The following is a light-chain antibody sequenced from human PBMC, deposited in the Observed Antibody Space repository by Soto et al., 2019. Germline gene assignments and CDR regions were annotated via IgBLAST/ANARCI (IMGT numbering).Light chain of an antibody. J-gene: IGKJ2*03. CDR3: QQYNHYYS. V-gene: IGKV1-5*03. Sequence: DIQLTQSPSTLSASVGDRVTITCRASQTINTWLAWYQQKPGKAPKVLIYTASSLESGVPSRFSGSGSGTEFTLTISSLHPDDFATYYCQQYNHYYSFGQGTKLEIK. CDR2: TAS. CDR1: QTINTW.